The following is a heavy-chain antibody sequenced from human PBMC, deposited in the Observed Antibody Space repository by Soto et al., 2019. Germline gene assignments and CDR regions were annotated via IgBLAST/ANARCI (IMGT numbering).Heavy chain of an antibody. CDR3: ATRYYNRYVSGY. CDR2: VFYTGST. V-gene: IGHV4-31*03. J-gene: IGHJ4*02. Sequence: TLSLTCTVSGGSINSGGYYWSWIRQHPGKGLEWIGKVFYTGSTTYNPSLKSRLTISVDTSKNQFSLKLKSVTAADTAVYYCATRYYNRYVSGYWGQGTLVTVSS. D-gene: IGHD3-22*01. CDR1: GGSINSGGYY.